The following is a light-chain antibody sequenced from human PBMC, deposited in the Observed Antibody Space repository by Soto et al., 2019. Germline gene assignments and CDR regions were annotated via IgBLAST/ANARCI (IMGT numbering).Light chain of an antibody. CDR1: SSDLGDSPY. Sequence: QSALTQPASVSGSPGQSITISCTGASSDLGDSPYVSWYQKNPGKAPKLRISDVSIRPSGVSPRFSASKSGNTASLTVSGLQAEDEADYYCATYTTSGTQVFGGGTKLTVL. CDR2: DVS. CDR3: ATYTTSGTQV. V-gene: IGLV2-14*01. J-gene: IGLJ2*01.